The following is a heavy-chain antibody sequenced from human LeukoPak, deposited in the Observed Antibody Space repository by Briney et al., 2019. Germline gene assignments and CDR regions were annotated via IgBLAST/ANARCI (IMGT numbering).Heavy chain of an antibody. V-gene: IGHV4-59*06. CDR1: GGSISGYY. CDR3: ARGHSSGWYYFDY. J-gene: IGHJ4*02. D-gene: IGHD6-19*01. CDR2: IYYSGST. Sequence: SETLSLTCTVSGGSISGYYWSWIRQPPGKGLEWIGYIYYSGSTYYSPSLKSRVTISVDTSKNQFSLKLSSVTAADTAVYYCARGHSSGWYYFDYWGQGTLVTVSS.